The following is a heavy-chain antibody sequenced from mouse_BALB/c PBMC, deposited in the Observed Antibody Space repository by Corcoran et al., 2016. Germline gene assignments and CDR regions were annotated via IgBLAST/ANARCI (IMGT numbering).Heavy chain of an antibody. J-gene: IGHJ1*01. CDR1: GYSFTGYY. CDR3: ASYYGNYWYFDV. Sequence: EVQLQQSGPELVKPGASVKISCKASGYSFTGYYMHWVKQSHVKSLEWIGRINPYNGATSYNQNFKDQASLTVDKSSSTAYMELHSLTSEVSAVYFCASYYGNYWYFDVWGAGTTVTVSS. V-gene: IGHV1-26*01. CDR2: INPYNGAT. D-gene: IGHD2-1*01.